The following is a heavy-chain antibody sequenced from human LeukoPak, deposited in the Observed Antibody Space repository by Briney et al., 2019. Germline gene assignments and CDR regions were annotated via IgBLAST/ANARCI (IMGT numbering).Heavy chain of an antibody. CDR1: GDSISSYY. Sequence: PSETLSLTCTVSGDSISSYYWGWIRQPAGKGLEWIGRIYTSGSTNYNPSLKSRVTMSVDTSKNQFSLKLSSVTAADTAVYYCARDREWLPNYFDYWGQGTLVTVSS. D-gene: IGHD3-3*01. V-gene: IGHV4-4*07. CDR2: IYTSGST. CDR3: ARDREWLPNYFDY. J-gene: IGHJ4*02.